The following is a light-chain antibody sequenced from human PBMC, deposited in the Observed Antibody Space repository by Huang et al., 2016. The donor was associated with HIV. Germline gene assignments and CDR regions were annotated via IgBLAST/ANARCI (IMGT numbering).Light chain of an antibody. CDR3: MQALETPLT. V-gene: IGKV2-28*01. J-gene: IGKJ4*01. CDR1: QSLLHSSGNNY. CDR2: LGS. Sequence: DIVMTQSPLSLPVTPGEPASISCRSSQSLLHSSGNNYLDWYLQKPGQSPQVLIYLGSNRASGVPDRCCGSGSGTDFTLKISRVEAEDVGVYYCMQALETPLTFGGGTKVEIK.